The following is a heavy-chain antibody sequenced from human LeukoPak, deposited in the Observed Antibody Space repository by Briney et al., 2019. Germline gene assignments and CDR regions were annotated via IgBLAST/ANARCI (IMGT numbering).Heavy chain of an antibody. CDR1: GFTFSSYG. J-gene: IGHJ4*02. CDR2: IWYDGSNK. D-gene: IGHD4-17*01. CDR3: ARAMTTRGFYY. V-gene: IGHV3-33*01. Sequence: GRSLRLSCAASGFTFSSYGMHWVRQAPGKGLEWVAVIWYDGSNKYYADSVKGRFTITRDNSKYPLYLQMNSLRAEVTAVDYCARAMTTRGFYYWGQGTLVTVSS.